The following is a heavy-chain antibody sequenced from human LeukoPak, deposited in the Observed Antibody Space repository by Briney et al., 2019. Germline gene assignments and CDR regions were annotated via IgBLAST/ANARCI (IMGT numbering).Heavy chain of an antibody. D-gene: IGHD3/OR15-3a*01. CDR3: AREGSGLVIHAFDI. V-gene: IGHV3-66*01. Sequence: GGSLRLSCAASGFTVSDNYMSWVRQAPGKGLEWVSVIYSGGSTNYADSVKGRFTISRDNLKNTVSLQMNSLRTEDTALYFCAREGSGLVIHAFDIWGQGTMVTVSS. J-gene: IGHJ3*02. CDR2: IYSGGST. CDR1: GFTVSDNY.